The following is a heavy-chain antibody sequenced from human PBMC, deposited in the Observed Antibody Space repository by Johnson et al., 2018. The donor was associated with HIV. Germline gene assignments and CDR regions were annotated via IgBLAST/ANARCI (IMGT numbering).Heavy chain of an antibody. CDR2: ISSNTNAI. D-gene: IGHD3-10*01. J-gene: IGHJ3*02. Sequence: QVQLVESGGGLVQPGGSLRLSCAASGFTFGDYHMNWIRQAPGKGLEWVSYISSNTNAIYYADSVKGRFTISRDNAKNSLYLQMNSLRAEDTAVYYCAKEGVVGSYLGAFDIWGQGTMVTVSS. CDR3: AKEGVVGSYLGAFDI. V-gene: IGHV3-11*04. CDR1: GFTFGDYH.